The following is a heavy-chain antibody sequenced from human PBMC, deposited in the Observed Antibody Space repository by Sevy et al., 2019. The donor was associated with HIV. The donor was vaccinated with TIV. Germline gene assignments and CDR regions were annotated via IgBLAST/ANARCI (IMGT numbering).Heavy chain of an antibody. D-gene: IGHD2-2*02. CDR1: GYTFTSYG. V-gene: IGHV1-18*01. CDR3: ARGEGTSCYRCGWFDP. J-gene: IGHJ5*02. CDR2: ISAYNGNT. Sequence: ASVKVSCKASGYTFTSYGISWVRQAPGQGLEWMGWISAYNGNTNYAQKLQGRDTMTTDTSTSTAYMELRSLRSDDTAVYYCARGEGTSCYRCGWFDPWGQGTLVTVSS.